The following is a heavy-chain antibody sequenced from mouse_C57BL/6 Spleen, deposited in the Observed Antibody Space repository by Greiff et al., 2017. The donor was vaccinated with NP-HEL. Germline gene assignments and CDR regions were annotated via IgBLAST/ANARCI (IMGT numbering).Heavy chain of an antibody. CDR3: ARDSFYGNGFAY. CDR2: INPNNGGT. J-gene: IGHJ3*01. V-gene: IGHV1-18*01. Sequence: VQLKESGPELVKPGASVKIPCKASGYTFTDYNMDWVKQSHGKSLEWIGDINPNNGGTIYNQKFKGKATLTVDKSSSTAYMELRSLTSEDTAVYYCARDSFYGNGFAYWGQGTLVTVSA. D-gene: IGHD2-1*01. CDR1: GYTFTDYN.